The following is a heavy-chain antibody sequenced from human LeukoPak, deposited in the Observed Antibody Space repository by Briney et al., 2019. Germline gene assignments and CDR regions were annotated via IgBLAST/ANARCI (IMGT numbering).Heavy chain of an antibody. CDR3: ARVVAAAGSWFDP. CDR1: GGSISSYY. J-gene: IGHJ5*02. V-gene: IGHV4-59*01. CDR2: IYYSGST. D-gene: IGHD6-13*01. Sequence: SETLSLTCTVSGGSISSYYWSWIRQPPGKGLEWIGYIYYSGSTNYNPSLKSRVTISVDTSKNQFSLKLSSVTAADTAVYYCARVVAAAGSWFDPWGQGTLVTVSS.